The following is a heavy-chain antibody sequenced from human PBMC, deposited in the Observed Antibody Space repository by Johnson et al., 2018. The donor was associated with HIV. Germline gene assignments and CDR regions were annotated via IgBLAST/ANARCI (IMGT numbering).Heavy chain of an antibody. CDR2: IKQDGSEK. CDR1: GFTFSSYA. CDR3: ARDASLRFLEWFDALDI. V-gene: IGHV3-7*01. Sequence: VQLVESGGGVVQPGRSLRLSCAASGFTFSSYAMHWVRQAPGKGLEWVANIKQDGSEKYYVDSVKGRFTISRDNAKNSLYLQMNSLRAEDTAVYYCARDASLRFLEWFDALDIWGQGTLVTVSS. J-gene: IGHJ3*02. D-gene: IGHD3-3*01.